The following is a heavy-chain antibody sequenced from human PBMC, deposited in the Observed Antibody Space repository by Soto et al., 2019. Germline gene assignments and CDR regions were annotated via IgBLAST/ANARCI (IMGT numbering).Heavy chain of an antibody. CDR2: IYYSGST. Sequence: QVQLQESGPGLVKPSENLSLTCTVSGGSIRSYYWSWIRQPPGKGLEWIGYIYYSGSTNYNPSLTSRVTISVDTSENQHSLKLSSPTAPDTAVYYCASSNRATTGLYYNGMDVWGRGTTVTVSS. J-gene: IGHJ6*02. D-gene: IGHD1-1*01. CDR1: GGSIRSYY. CDR3: ASSNRATTGLYYNGMDV. V-gene: IGHV4-59*01.